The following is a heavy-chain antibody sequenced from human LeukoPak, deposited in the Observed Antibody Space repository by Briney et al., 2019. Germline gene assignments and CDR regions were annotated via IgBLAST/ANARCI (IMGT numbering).Heavy chain of an antibody. CDR3: ARDISEGDYAWWFDP. CDR1: GYTFTSNY. D-gene: IGHD3-16*01. Sequence: ASVKVSCKAFGYTFTSNYMHWVRQAPGQGLEWMGLINPSGSATRYAQSFQGRVTMTRDLSTSTDYMELSSLRSDDTAVYFCARDISEGDYAWWFDPWGQGTLVTVAS. V-gene: IGHV1-46*01. CDR2: INPSGSAT. J-gene: IGHJ5*02.